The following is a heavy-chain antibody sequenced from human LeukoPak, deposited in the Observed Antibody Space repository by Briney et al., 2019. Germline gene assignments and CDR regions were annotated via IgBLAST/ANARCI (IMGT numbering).Heavy chain of an antibody. D-gene: IGHD3-10*01. CDR3: ARTMVRGVRPAFDI. V-gene: IGHV4-59*12. J-gene: IGHJ3*02. Sequence: SETLSLTCTVSGGSISSYYWSWIRQPPGKGLEWIGYIYYSGSTYYNPSLKSRVTISVDTSKNQFSLKLSSVTAADTAVYYCARTMVRGVRPAFDIWGQGTMVTVSS. CDR1: GGSISSYY. CDR2: IYYSGST.